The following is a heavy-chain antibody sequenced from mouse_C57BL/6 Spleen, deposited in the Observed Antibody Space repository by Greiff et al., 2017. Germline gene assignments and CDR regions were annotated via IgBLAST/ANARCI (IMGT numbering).Heavy chain of an antibody. CDR3: AQLGLLDY. D-gene: IGHD4-1*02. CDR1: GYTFTSYW. V-gene: IGHV1-50*01. Sequence: QVQLQQPGAELVKPGASVKLSCKASGYTFTSYWMQWVKQRPGQGLEWIGEIDPSDSYTNYNQKFKGKATLTVDTSSSTAYMQLSSLTSEDSAVYYCAQLGLLDYWGQGTTLTVSS. J-gene: IGHJ2*01. CDR2: IDPSDSYT.